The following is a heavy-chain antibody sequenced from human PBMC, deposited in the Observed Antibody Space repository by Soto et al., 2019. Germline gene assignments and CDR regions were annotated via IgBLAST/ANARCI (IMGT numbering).Heavy chain of an antibody. CDR2: INPSGGST. V-gene: IGHV1-46*01. CDR3: ARDVRITIFGVVIIPNHRDYGMDV. D-gene: IGHD3-3*01. CDR1: GYTFTSYY. Sequence: GASVKVSCKASGYTFTSYYIHWGRQAPGQGLEWMGVINPSGGSTSYAQKFQGRVTMTRDTSTSTVYMELSSLRSEDTAVYYCARDVRITIFGVVIIPNHRDYGMDVWGQGTTVTVSS. J-gene: IGHJ6*02.